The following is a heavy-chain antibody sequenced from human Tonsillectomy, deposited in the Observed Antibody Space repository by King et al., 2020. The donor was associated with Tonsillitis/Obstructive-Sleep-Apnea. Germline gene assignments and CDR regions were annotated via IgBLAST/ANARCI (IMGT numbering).Heavy chain of an antibody. CDR2: IYYSGTT. D-gene: IGHD1/OR15-1a*01. J-gene: IGHJ4*02. V-gene: IGHV4-39*01. CDR1: GGSITSDIHY. Sequence: QLQESGPGLVKPSETLSLTCTVSGGSITSDIHYWGWVRQPPGKGLEWIGSIYYSGTTYYNASLKSRLTISVDTSKKQFSLNLSSVTAADTAVYFCARHSKPKGREHYFDFWGQGTLVTVSS. CDR3: ARHSKPKGREHYFDF.